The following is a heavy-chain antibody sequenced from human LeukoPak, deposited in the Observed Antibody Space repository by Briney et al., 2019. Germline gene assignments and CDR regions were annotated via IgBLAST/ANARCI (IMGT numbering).Heavy chain of an antibody. D-gene: IGHD3-3*01. V-gene: IGHV4-61*02. CDR3: ARGTIFGVVMPFDY. Sequence: PSQTLSLTCTVSGGSISSGSYYWSWIRQPAGKGLEWIGRIYTSGSTNYNPSLKSRVTISVDTSKNQFSLKLSSVTAADTAVYYCARGTIFGVVMPFDYWGQGTLVTVSS. J-gene: IGHJ4*02. CDR1: GGSISSGSYY. CDR2: IYTSGST.